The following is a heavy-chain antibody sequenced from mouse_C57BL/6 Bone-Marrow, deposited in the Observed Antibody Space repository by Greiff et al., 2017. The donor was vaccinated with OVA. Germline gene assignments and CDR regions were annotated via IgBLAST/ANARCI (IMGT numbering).Heavy chain of an antibody. CDR2: IWSGGST. V-gene: IGHV2-2*01. CDR3: ARNKQYLWYFDV. Sequence: QVQLVESGPGLVQPSQSLSITCTVSGFSLTSYGVHWVRQSPGKGLEWLGVIWSGGSTDYNAAFITRLSISKDNSKRLFFFKMNSLQADDTAIYYCARNKQYLWYFDVWGTGTTVTVSS. D-gene: IGHD5-1*01. J-gene: IGHJ1*03. CDR1: GFSLTSYG.